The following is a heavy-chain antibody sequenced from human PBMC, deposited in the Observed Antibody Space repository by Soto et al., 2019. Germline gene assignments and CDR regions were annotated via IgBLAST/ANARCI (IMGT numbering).Heavy chain of an antibody. Sequence: QVRLQESGPGLVKPSQTLSLTCTVSGGSISSGNYYWSWIRQPPGKGLEWIGFISYSGSTYYSTSLNSRVTXPXXXSXXQFSLNLSFVTAADTAVYYCATMGTPATGLYFFDYWGQGSLVTVSS. D-gene: IGHD2-15*01. CDR2: ISYSGST. J-gene: IGHJ4*02. V-gene: IGHV4-30-4*01. CDR1: GGSISSGNYY. CDR3: ATMGTPATGLYFFDY.